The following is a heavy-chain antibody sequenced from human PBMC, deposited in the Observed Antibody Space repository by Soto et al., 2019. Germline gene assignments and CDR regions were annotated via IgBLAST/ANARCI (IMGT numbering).Heavy chain of an antibody. Sequence: QVLLQESGPGLVRPSETLSLTCAVSGGSINSSDWWSWVRQPPGMGLEWIGEIHHSGSTNYNPSLKTRSTISLDKSKNHFSLKLTSVTAADTAVYYCARKDCNSAGCPPDFDYWGQGTLVTVSS. D-gene: IGHD2-2*01. V-gene: IGHV4-4*02. CDR2: IHHSGST. J-gene: IGHJ4*02. CDR1: GGSINSSDW. CDR3: ARKDCNSAGCPPDFDY.